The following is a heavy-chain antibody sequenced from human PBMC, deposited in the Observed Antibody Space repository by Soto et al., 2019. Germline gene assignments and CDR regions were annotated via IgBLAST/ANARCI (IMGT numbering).Heavy chain of an antibody. D-gene: IGHD3-3*01. CDR2: LSGSGDNT. V-gene: IGHV3-23*01. CDR3: AKDRDFWTGSGIDY. CDR1: GFIFSGYA. J-gene: IGHJ4*02. Sequence: EVQLLESGGGLIQPGGSLRLSCAASGFIFSGYAMSWVRQAPGKGLEWVSTLSGSGDNTYYADSLKGRFTISRDTSKNTLYLQMNSLRAEYTAIYFCAKDRDFWTGSGIDYWGQGTLVTVSA.